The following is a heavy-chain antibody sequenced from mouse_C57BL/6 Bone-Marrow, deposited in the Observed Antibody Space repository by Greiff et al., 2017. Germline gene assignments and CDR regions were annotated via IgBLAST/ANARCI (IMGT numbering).Heavy chain of an antibody. CDR3: ARGHYYGVGYFDV. CDR1: GYTFTSYW. Sequence: VKLVESGAELVKPGASVKMSCKASGYTFTSYWITWVKQRPGQGLEWIGDIYPGSGSTNYNEKFKSKATLTVDTSSSTAYMQLSSLTSEDSAVYYCARGHYYGVGYFDVWGTGTTVTVSS. D-gene: IGHD1-2*01. CDR2: IYPGSGST. J-gene: IGHJ1*03. V-gene: IGHV1-55*01.